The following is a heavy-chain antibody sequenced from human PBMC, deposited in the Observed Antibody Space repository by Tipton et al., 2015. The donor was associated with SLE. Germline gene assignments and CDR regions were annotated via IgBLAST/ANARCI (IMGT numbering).Heavy chain of an antibody. V-gene: IGHV4-4*07. Sequence: TLSLTCTVSGESISSYYWSWIRQSAGKGLEWIGRIHSSGSTNDNPSLKSRVTMSVDSSKNQFSLKVNSVTAADTAVYYCARRWFGASFDVWGQGTMVAVSS. CDR3: ARRWFGASFDV. CDR1: GESISSYY. J-gene: IGHJ3*01. D-gene: IGHD3-10*01. CDR2: IHSSGST.